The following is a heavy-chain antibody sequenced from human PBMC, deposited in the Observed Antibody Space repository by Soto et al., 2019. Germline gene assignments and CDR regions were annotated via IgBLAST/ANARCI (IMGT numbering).Heavy chain of an antibody. J-gene: IGHJ3*02. D-gene: IGHD2-15*01. CDR3: TTNGAVVLSDAFDI. CDR1: GFTFSNAW. V-gene: IGHV3-15*07. CDR2: IKSKTDGGTT. Sequence: GGSLRLSCAASGFTFSNAWMNWVRQAPGKGLEWVGRIKSKTDGGTTDYAAPVKGRFTISRDDSKNTLYLQMNSLKTEDTAVYYCTTNGAVVLSDAFDIWGQGTMVTVSS.